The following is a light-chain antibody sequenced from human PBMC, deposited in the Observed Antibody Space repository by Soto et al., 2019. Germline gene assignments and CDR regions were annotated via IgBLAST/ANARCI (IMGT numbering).Light chain of an antibody. CDR1: LRFTRNS. Sequence: IVLTQSAGTLSLSPVERATLSCRASLRFTRNSLAWYQHKPGQAPRLLISGASSMATGIPDRFSGSGTGTDFTLTISRLEPEDVAVYYCHQYGYGRESFGQETKLEI. CDR2: GAS. J-gene: IGKJ2*03. V-gene: IGKV3-20*01. CDR3: HQYGYGRES.